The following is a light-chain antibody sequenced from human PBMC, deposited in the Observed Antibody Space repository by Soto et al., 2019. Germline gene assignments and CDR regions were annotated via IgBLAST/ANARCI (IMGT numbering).Light chain of an antibody. CDR2: DAS. J-gene: IGKJ1*01. CDR3: QQYNSWPRT. CDR1: QSVGSN. V-gene: IGKV3-15*01. Sequence: EVVMTQSPATLSVSPGEGATLSCRASQSVGSNLAWYQQKAGQAPRLLVYDASTRATGIPARFSGSGSGTEFTVTISGLQSEDFAFYHCQQYNSWPRTFGQGTEVEVK.